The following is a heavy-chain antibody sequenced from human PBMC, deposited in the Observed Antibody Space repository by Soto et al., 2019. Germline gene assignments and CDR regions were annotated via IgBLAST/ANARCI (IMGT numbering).Heavy chain of an antibody. CDR3: ARRKERSGPHYFDY. Sequence: ASVEVSCKXSGDSFTKYDIGWVRQATGQGLEWMGWMNPSNGNAGYAQNFRGRVTMTRNTSISTAYMELSGLKYEDTAVYYCARRKERSGPHYFDYWGQGTLVTVSS. CDR1: GDSFTKYD. D-gene: IGHD6-25*01. J-gene: IGHJ4*02. CDR2: MNPSNGNA. V-gene: IGHV1-8*01.